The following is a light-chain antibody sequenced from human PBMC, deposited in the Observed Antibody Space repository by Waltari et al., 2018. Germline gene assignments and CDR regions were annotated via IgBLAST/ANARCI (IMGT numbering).Light chain of an antibody. J-gene: IGLJ3*02. Sequence: QSVLTQPPSASGTPGQRVTISCSGSTSNIGANLVYWYQQLPGKAPKLLIQNNNQRPSGVPDRFSDSKSGTSASLAISGLRSEDEAEYYCAVWDERVRGRVFGGGTKLTVL. CDR3: AVWDERVRGRV. V-gene: IGLV1-47*02. CDR1: TSNIGANL. CDR2: NNN.